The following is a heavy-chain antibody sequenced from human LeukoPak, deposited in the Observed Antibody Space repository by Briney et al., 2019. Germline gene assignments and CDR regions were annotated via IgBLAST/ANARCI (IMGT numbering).Heavy chain of an antibody. V-gene: IGHV3-53*01. CDR1: GFTVSSNS. J-gene: IGHJ4*02. CDR2: IYSGGNT. Sequence: PGGSLRLSCTVSGFTVSSNSMSWVRRAPGKGLEWVSFIYSGGNTHYSDSVKGRLTISRDNSKNTLYLQMNSLRAEDTAVYYCARRAGEYSHPYDYWGQGTLVTVSS. CDR3: ARRAGEYSHPYDY. D-gene: IGHD4-17*01.